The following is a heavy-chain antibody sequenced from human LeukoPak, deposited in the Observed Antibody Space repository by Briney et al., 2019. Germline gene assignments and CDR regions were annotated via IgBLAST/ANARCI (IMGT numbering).Heavy chain of an antibody. V-gene: IGHV4-4*07. CDR1: GGSISSYY. CDR3: ARAPNLRYSSGWYSFDY. Sequence: SETLSLTCTVSGGSISSYYWSWIRQPAGKGLEWIGRIYTSGSTNYNPSLKSRVTMSVDTSKNQFSLKLSSVTAADTAVYYCARAPNLRYSSGWYSFDYWGQGTLVTVSS. CDR2: IYTSGST. D-gene: IGHD6-19*01. J-gene: IGHJ4*02.